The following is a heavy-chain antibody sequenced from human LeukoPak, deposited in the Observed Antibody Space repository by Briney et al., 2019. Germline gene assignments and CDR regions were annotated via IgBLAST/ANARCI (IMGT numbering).Heavy chain of an antibody. D-gene: IGHD6-13*01. CDR3: ARDRGLIAAAGDDY. Sequence: GGSLRLSCAASGFTIRNYAMNWVRQAPGKGLEWVSSISSSSSYIYYADSVKGRFTISRDNAKNSLYLQMNSLRAEDTAVYYCARDRGLIAAAGDDYWGQGTLVTVSS. CDR1: GFTIRNYA. V-gene: IGHV3-21*01. CDR2: ISSSSSYI. J-gene: IGHJ4*02.